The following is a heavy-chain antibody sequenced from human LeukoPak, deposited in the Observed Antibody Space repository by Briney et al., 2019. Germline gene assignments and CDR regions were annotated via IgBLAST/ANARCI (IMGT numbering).Heavy chain of an antibody. V-gene: IGHV3-33*01. CDR1: GFTFSTYA. D-gene: IGHD4-11*01. CDR2: IWYDGDNK. Sequence: GRSLRLSCAASGFTFSTYAMHWVRQAPGKGLEWVAVIWYDGDNKYYADSVKGRFTISRDNSKNTLYLQMNSLRVEDTAVYYCARGSSNVTLPGDWGQGTLVTVSS. CDR3: ARGSSNVTLPGD. J-gene: IGHJ4*02.